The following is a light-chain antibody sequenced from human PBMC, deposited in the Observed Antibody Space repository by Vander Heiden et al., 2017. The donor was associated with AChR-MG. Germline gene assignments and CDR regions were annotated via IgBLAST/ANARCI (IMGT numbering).Light chain of an antibody. J-gene: IGKJ2*01. CDR2: TTS. V-gene: IGKV1-39*01. CDR1: QSISVY. CDR3: QQTYSNPPYT. Sequence: DIQMTQPPSSLSASVGDRVTITCRASQSISVYLNWYQQKPGKAPNLLIYTTSNLQSGVPSRFSGSGSGTDFTLTIKSLQPEDFASYYCQQTYSNPPYTFGQGTKLEIK.